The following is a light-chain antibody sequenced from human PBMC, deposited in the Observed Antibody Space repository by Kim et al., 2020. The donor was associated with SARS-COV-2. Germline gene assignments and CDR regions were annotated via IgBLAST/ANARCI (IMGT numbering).Light chain of an antibody. Sequence: ASVKVTCTLGSGHTSAPVAWHQIQPEKGPRYLIKVNSDGSHSKGDGIPDRFSGSSSGTERYLTISSLHFEDEADYYCQTWATGIQVFGGGTKVTVL. J-gene: IGLJ2*01. CDR2: VNSDGSH. V-gene: IGLV4-69*02. CDR1: SGHTSAP. CDR3: QTWATGIQV.